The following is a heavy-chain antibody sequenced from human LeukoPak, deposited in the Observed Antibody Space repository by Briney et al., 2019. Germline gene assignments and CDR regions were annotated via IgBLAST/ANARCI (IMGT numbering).Heavy chain of an antibody. CDR2: ISSSSSTI. J-gene: IGHJ4*02. CDR1: GFTFSSYG. CDR3: ARGNGGYSYGDFDY. Sequence: GRSLRLSCAASGFTFSSYGMHWVRQAPGKGLEWVSYISSSSSTIYYADSVKGRFTISRDNAKNSLYLQMNSLRDEDTAVYYCARGNGGYSYGDFDYWGQGTLVTVSS. D-gene: IGHD5-18*01. V-gene: IGHV3-48*02.